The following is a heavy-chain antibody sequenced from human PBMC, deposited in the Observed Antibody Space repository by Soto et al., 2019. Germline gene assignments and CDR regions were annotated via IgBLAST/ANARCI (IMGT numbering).Heavy chain of an antibody. CDR2: IIPLFGTA. D-gene: IGHD3-16*02. CDR3: ARARAGAFGGVIVANYYFGMDV. Sequence: AASVKVSCKASGGTLSSYALSWVRQAPGQGLEWMGGIIPLFGTANYAQKFQGRVTITADESTSTAYMELSSLRSEDTAVYYCARARAGAFGGVIVANYYFGMDVWGQGTTVTVSS. J-gene: IGHJ6*02. V-gene: IGHV1-69*13. CDR1: GGTLSSYA.